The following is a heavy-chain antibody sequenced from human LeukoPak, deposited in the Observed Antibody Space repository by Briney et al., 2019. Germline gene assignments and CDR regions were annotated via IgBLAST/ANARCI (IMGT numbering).Heavy chain of an antibody. CDR1: GFTFSSYS. J-gene: IGHJ4*02. D-gene: IGHD6-13*01. Sequence: PGGSLRLSCAASGFTFSSYSMNWVRQAPGKGLEWVSSISSSSSYIYYADSVKGRFTISRDNAKNSLYLQMNSLRAEDTAVYYCAKDGKKYGSTWDFDYWGQGTLVTVSS. V-gene: IGHV3-21*04. CDR2: ISSSSSYI. CDR3: AKDGKKYGSTWDFDY.